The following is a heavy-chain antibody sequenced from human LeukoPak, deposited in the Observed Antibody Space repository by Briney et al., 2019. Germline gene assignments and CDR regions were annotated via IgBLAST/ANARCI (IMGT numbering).Heavy chain of an antibody. CDR2: ISRSSSYI. Sequence: GGSLRLSCAASGFTFSSYSMNWVRQAPGKGLEWVSSISRSSSYIYYADSVKGRFTISRDNAKNLLYLQMNSLRAEDTAVYYCARGGRRDLGYCSSTSCYAQYYFDYWGQGTLVTVSS. J-gene: IGHJ4*02. V-gene: IGHV3-21*01. CDR3: ARGGRRDLGYCSSTSCYAQYYFDY. CDR1: GFTFSSYS. D-gene: IGHD2-2*01.